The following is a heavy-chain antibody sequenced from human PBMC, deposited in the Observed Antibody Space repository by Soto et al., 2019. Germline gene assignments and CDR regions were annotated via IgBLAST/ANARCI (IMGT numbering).Heavy chain of an antibody. Sequence: ASVKVSCKASGYTFTDYYIHWVRQAPGQGLEWMGRISASDGSTNKAQKFQGRITMTADTSTSTAYMELRSLRSDDTAVYYCARAASVLAVAADPWGQGTLVTVSS. J-gene: IGHJ5*02. CDR3: ARAASVLAVAADP. D-gene: IGHD6-19*01. V-gene: IGHV1-46*01. CDR2: ISASDGST. CDR1: GYTFTDYY.